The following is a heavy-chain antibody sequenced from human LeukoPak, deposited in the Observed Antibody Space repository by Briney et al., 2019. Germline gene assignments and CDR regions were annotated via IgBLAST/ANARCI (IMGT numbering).Heavy chain of an antibody. V-gene: IGHV3-48*01. CDR3: ARPYGSGSYYPRGLDAFDM. CDR2: ISSSSSSI. CDR1: GFTFSSYN. Sequence: PGGSLRLSCAASGFTFSSYNMNWVRQAPGKGLEWVSYISSSSSSIYYVDSVKGRFTISRDNSKNTLYLQMNSLRAEDTAVYYCARPYGSGSYYPRGLDAFDMWGQGTMVTVSS. D-gene: IGHD3-10*01. J-gene: IGHJ3*02.